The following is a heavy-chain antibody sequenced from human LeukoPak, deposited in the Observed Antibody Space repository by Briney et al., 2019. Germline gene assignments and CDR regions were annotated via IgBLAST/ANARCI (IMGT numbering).Heavy chain of an antibody. CDR3: ARGPYSYDSSGAFDI. CDR2: IYTSGST. D-gene: IGHD3-22*01. Sequence: SETLSLTCTVSGGSISSYYWSWIRQPAGKGLEWIGRIYTSGSTNYNPSLKSRVTISVDTSKNQFSLKLSSVTAADTAVYYCARGPYSYDSSGAFDIWGQGTMVTVSS. J-gene: IGHJ3*02. V-gene: IGHV4-4*07. CDR1: GGSISSYY.